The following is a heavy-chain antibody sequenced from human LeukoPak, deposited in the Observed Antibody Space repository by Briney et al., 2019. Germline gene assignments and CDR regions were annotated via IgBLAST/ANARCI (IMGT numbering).Heavy chain of an antibody. CDR3: AKGMVATDY. Sequence: GRSLRLSCAASGVTFSSYGMRWVRQAPGKGLEWVAVISYDGSNKYYADSVKGRFTISRDNSKNTLYLQMNSLRAEDTAVYYCAKGMVATDYWGQGTLVTVSS. D-gene: IGHD5-12*01. V-gene: IGHV3-30*18. CDR1: GVTFSSYG. CDR2: ISYDGSNK. J-gene: IGHJ4*02.